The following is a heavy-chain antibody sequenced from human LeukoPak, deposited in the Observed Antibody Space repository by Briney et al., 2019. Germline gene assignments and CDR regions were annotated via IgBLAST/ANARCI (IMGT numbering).Heavy chain of an antibody. D-gene: IGHD6-19*01. CDR1: GYTFTSYA. CDR2: INAGNGNT. CDR3: ARSPNAWYSSGWYWFDP. Sequence: GASVKVSCKASGYTFTSYAMHWVRQAPGQRLEWMGWINAGNGNTKYSQKFQGRVTITRDTSASTAYMELSSLRSEDTAVYYCARSPNAWYSSGWYWFDPWGQGSLVTVSS. V-gene: IGHV1-3*01. J-gene: IGHJ5*02.